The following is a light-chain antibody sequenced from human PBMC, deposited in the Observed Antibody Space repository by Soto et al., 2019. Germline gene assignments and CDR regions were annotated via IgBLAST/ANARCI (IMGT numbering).Light chain of an antibody. Sequence: AIQMTQSPSSLSASVGDRVTITCRASQAIRNDLGWYQQKPGKAPKLVIYGASRLQSGVPSRFSSSGSGTDFTLTISSLQPEDFATYYCLQDYNYPYTFGQGTKVDIK. CDR3: LQDYNYPYT. V-gene: IGKV1-6*01. CDR1: QAIRND. CDR2: GAS. J-gene: IGKJ2*01.